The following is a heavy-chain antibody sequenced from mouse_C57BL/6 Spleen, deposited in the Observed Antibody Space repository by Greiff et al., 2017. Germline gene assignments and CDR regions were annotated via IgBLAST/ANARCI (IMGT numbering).Heavy chain of an antibody. CDR3: ARKREGYGNFFDY. Sequence: QVQLQQSGPGLVQPSQSLSITCTVSGFSLTSYGVHWVRQSPGKGLEWLGVIWSGGSTDYTAAFISRLSISKDNSKSQVVFKMNSLQADDTAIYYCARKREGYGNFFDYWGQGTTLTVSS. D-gene: IGHD2-1*01. CDR2: IWSGGST. CDR1: GFSLTSYG. V-gene: IGHV2-2*01. J-gene: IGHJ2*01.